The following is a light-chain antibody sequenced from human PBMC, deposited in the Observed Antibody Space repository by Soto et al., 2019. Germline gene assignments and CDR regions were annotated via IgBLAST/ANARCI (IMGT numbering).Light chain of an antibody. J-gene: IGKJ2*01. CDR3: QQYNNWSMYT. CDR2: GAS. V-gene: IGKV3-15*01. CDR1: QSISTN. Sequence: EVVMTQSPATLSVSPGERATLSCRASQSISTNLAWYQQKPGQAPRLLIYGASTRATGIPARFSGSGSGTEFTLAISSLQSEDFAVYYCQQYNNWSMYTFDQGTKLEI.